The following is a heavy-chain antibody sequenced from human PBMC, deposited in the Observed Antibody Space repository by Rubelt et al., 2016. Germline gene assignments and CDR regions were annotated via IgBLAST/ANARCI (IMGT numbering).Heavy chain of an antibody. V-gene: IGHV4-34*01. CDR1: DGSFSGYY. CDR2: INHSGYT. Sequence: QVQLHQWGAGLLKPSETLSLTCAVYDGSFSGYYWNWIRQPPGEGLEWIGDINHSGYTNYNPSLGSRVTISVDTSKNQFSRHRTPVTAADTAVYYCARGRMPDGWYPYCFDYWGQGILVTVS. D-gene: IGHD6-19*01. J-gene: IGHJ4*02. CDR3: ARGRMPDGWYPYCFDY.